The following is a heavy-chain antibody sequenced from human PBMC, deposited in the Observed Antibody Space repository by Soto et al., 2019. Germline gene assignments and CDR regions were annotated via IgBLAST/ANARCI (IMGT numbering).Heavy chain of an antibody. D-gene: IGHD5-12*01. CDR1: GFTFTSSA. V-gene: IGHV1-58*01. Sequence: SAKGSCKASGFTFTSSAVQWVRQARVQRLEWIGWIVVGSGTTNYAQKFQERVTITRDMSTSTAYMELSSLRSEDTDVYYCAAPVEMATITGALDIWGQRTMLTV. CDR2: IVVGSGTT. CDR3: AAPVEMATITGALDI. J-gene: IGHJ3*02.